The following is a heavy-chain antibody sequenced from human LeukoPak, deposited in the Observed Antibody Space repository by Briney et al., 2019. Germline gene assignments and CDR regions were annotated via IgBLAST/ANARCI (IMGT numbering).Heavy chain of an antibody. CDR3: ARGGPIYCSGDSCYPGDY. CDR1: GFTVSSNY. V-gene: IGHV3-53*01. J-gene: IGHJ4*02. D-gene: IGHD2-15*01. CDR2: IYSGGST. Sequence: GGSLRLSCAASGFTVSSNYMSWVRQAPGKGLEWVSVIYSGGSTYYADSVKGRFTISRDNARNTLYLQMNSLRAEDTAVYYCARGGPIYCSGDSCYPGDYWGQGTLVTVSS.